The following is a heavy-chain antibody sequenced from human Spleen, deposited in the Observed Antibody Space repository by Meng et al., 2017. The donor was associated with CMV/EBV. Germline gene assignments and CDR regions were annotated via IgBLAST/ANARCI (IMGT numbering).Heavy chain of an antibody. J-gene: IGHJ6*02. Sequence: GESLKISCAASAFTFSNYVMSWVRQSPGQGLEWVSGIHGKSRSSGYVDSVKGRFTISRDNAKSTLYLQMNSLRAEDTAVYFCVRGHTYVDFYFYGMDVWGHGTTVTVSS. D-gene: IGHD5-18*01. V-gene: IGHV3-20*04. CDR1: AFTFSNYV. CDR3: VRGHTYVDFYFYGMDV. CDR2: IHGKSRSS.